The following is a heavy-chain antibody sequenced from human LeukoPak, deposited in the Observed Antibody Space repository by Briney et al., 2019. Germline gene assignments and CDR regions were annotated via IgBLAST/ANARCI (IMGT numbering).Heavy chain of an antibody. CDR3: ARDTDSSGYYSPFDY. V-gene: IGHV4-34*01. CDR1: GGSFSGYY. J-gene: IGHJ4*02. CDR2: INHSGST. Sequence: PSETLSLTCAVYGGSFSGYYWSWIRQPPGKGLEWIGEINHSGSTNYNPSLKSRVTISVDTSKNQFSLKLSSVTAADTAVYYCARDTDSSGYYSPFDYWGQGTLVTVSS. D-gene: IGHD3-22*01.